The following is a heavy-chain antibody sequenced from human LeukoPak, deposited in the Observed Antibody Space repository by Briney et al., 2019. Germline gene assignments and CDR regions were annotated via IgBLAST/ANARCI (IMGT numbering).Heavy chain of an antibody. D-gene: IGHD5-24*01. J-gene: IGHJ4*02. V-gene: IGHV1-2*02. CDR2: IDPSSGGT. CDR3: ARDPRDGYNCPFDY. Sequence: GASLKVSCEASGYTFTDYFIHWVRQAPGQGLEWMGWIDPSSGGTNSAQKFQGRVTMTRDTSISTAYMELSRLTSDDTAVYYCARDPRDGYNCPFDYWGQGTLVTVSS. CDR1: GYTFTDYF.